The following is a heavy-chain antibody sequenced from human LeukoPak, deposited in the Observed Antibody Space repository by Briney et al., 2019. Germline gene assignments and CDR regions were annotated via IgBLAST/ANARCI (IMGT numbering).Heavy chain of an antibody. CDR2: MNPNSGNT. V-gene: IGHV1-8*01. D-gene: IGHD3-16*02. Sequence: ASVTVSCKASGYTFTSYDINWVRQAPGQGLEWMGWMNPNSGNTGYAQKFQGRVTMTRNTSISTAYMELSSLRSEDTAVYYCARGLSAAAGTYYDYVWGSYRINPYYFDYWGQGTLVTVSS. J-gene: IGHJ4*02. CDR3: ARGLSAAAGTYYDYVWGSYRINPYYFDY. CDR1: GYTFTSYD.